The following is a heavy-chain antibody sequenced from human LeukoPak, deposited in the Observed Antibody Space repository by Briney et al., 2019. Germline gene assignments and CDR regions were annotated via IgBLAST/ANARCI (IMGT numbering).Heavy chain of an antibody. J-gene: IGHJ3*02. CDR2: IYPGDSDT. CDR3: ARQGAYCGGDCPDAFDI. D-gene: IGHD2-21*01. V-gene: IGHV5-51*01. Sequence: GESLTSSCKGSGYSFTCYWIGWVREMPGQGLEWMGIIYPGDSDTRYSPSFQGQVTISADKSISTAYLQWSSPKASDTAMYYCARQGAYCGGDCPDAFDIWGQGTMVTVSS. CDR1: GYSFTCYW.